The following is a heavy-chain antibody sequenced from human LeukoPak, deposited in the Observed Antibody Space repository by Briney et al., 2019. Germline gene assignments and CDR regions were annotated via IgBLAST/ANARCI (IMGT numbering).Heavy chain of an antibody. CDR2: ISGSGGTT. Sequence: QPGGSLRLSRAASGFPFSSYAMSWVLQAPGKGLEWVSAISGSGGTTYYADSVKGRFTISRDNSKNTLYLQMNSLRAEDTAVYYCAKEYRYFDYWGQGTLVTVSS. CDR3: AKEYRYFDY. V-gene: IGHV3-23*01. J-gene: IGHJ4*02. CDR1: GFPFSSYA. D-gene: IGHD2-2*02.